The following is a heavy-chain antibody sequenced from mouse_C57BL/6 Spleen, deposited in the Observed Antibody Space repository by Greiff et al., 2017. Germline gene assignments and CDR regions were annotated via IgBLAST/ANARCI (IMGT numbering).Heavy chain of an antibody. Sequence: EVQLVESGGGLVKPGGSLKLSCAASGFTFSDYGMHWVRQAPEKGLEWVAYISSGSSTIYYADTVKGRFTISRDNAKNTLCLQMTSLRSEDTAMYYCARSRDGSLDYWGQGTTLTVSS. V-gene: IGHV5-17*01. J-gene: IGHJ2*01. CDR1: GFTFSDYG. D-gene: IGHD3-1*01. CDR2: ISSGSSTI. CDR3: ARSRDGSLDY.